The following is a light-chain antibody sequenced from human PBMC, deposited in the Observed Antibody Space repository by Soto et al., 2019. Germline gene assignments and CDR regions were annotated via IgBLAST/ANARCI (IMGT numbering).Light chain of an antibody. Sequence: EIVLTQSPGTLSLSPGERATLSCRASQSVSSSYLAWYQQKPGQAPRLLIYGASARATGIPDRFSGSGSGIDFPLNISRLEPEECAVYYCHQYGSSPLFTFGPGTKVDIK. CDR3: HQYGSSPLFT. CDR1: QSVSSSY. V-gene: IGKV3-20*01. CDR2: GAS. J-gene: IGKJ3*01.